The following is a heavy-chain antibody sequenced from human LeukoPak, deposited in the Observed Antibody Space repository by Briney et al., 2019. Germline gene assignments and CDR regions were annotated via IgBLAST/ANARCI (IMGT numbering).Heavy chain of an antibody. CDR2: IYHSGST. Sequence: PSETLSLTCTVSGGSLSTYYWGWIRQPPGKGLEWIGSIYHSGSTYYNPSLKSRVTISVDTSKNQFSLKLSSVTAADTAVYYCARDRGYSAYYFDYWGQGTLVTVSS. CDR1: GGSLSTYY. V-gene: IGHV4-38-2*02. D-gene: IGHD3-22*01. CDR3: ARDRGYSAYYFDY. J-gene: IGHJ4*02.